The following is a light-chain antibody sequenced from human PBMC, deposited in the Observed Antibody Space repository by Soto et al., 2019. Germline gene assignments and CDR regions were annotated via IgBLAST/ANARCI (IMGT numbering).Light chain of an antibody. CDR1: QSISSW. CDR2: KAS. CDR3: QQYDSYLYT. V-gene: IGKV1-5*03. J-gene: IGKJ2*01. Sequence: DIQMTQSPSTLSASVGDRVTITCRASQSISSWLAWYQQKPGKAPKLLIYKASSLESGVPPRFSGSGSGTEFTLTINGLQADDAATYYCQQYDSYLYTFGQGTKLEIK.